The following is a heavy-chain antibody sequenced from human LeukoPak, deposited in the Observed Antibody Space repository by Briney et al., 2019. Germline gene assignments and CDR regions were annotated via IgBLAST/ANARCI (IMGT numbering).Heavy chain of an antibody. D-gene: IGHD3-3*01. CDR2: IIPILGIA. CDR3: ARDGESGWFDP. V-gene: IGHV1-69*04. J-gene: IGHJ5*02. CDR1: GGTFSSYT. Sequence: SVTVSCKASGGTFSSYTISWVRQAPGQGLEWMGRIIPILGIANYAQKFQGRVTITADKSTSTAYMELSSLRSEDTAVYYCARDGESGWFDPWGQGTLVTVSS.